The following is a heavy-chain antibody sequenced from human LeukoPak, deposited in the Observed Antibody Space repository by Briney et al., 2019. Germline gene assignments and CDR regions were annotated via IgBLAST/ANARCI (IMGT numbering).Heavy chain of an antibody. D-gene: IGHD3-10*02. CDR1: GFTFSIYE. Sequence: RPGGSLRLSCAASGFTFSIYEMNWVRQAPGKGREWVSYISSSGSTIYYAHSVKGRFTISRDNAKNSLYLQMNSRRAEDTAVYYCAELGITMIGGVWGKGTTVTISS. V-gene: IGHV3-48*03. J-gene: IGHJ6*04. CDR3: AELGITMIGGV. CDR2: ISSSGSTI.